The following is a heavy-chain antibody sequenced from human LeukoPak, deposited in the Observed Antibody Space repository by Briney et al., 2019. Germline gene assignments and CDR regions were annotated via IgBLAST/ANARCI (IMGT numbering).Heavy chain of an antibody. D-gene: IGHD4-17*01. J-gene: IGHJ4*02. V-gene: IGHV3-23*01. CDR1: GFTFSSYA. CDR2: ISGSGGST. CDR3: AKDMLVAYGDYSEYYFDY. Sequence: GGSLRLSCAASGFTFSSYAMSWVCQAPGKGLEWVSAISGSGGSTYYADSVKGRFTISRDNSKNTLYLQMNSLRAEDTAVYYCAKDMLVAYGDYSEYYFDYWGQGTLVTVSS.